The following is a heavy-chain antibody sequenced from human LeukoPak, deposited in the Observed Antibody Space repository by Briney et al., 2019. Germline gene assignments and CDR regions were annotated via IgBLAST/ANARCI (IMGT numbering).Heavy chain of an antibody. CDR3: AKESYSGYDWDFDY. D-gene: IGHD5-12*01. J-gene: IGHJ4*02. V-gene: IGHV3-23*01. CDR2: ISGSGGST. Sequence: GGSLRLSCAASGFIFSSYAMSWVRQAPGQGLEWVSAISGSGGSTYYADSVKGRFTISRDNSKNTLYLQMNSLRAEDTAVYYCAKESYSGYDWDFDYWGQGTLVTVSS. CDR1: GFIFSSYA.